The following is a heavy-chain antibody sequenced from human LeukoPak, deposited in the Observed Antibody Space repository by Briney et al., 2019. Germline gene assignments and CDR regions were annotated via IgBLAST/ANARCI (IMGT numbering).Heavy chain of an antibody. D-gene: IGHD3-10*01. Sequence: GGSLRLSCAASGFTVSSNYMSWVRQAPGKGLEWVSVIYSGGSTYYADSAKGRCTISRDNSKNTLYLQMNSLRAEDTAVYYCARVIRSFGELLHYYYYMDVWGKGTTVTVSS. CDR2: IYSGGST. V-gene: IGHV3-66*02. CDR1: GFTVSSNY. CDR3: ARVIRSFGELLHYYYYMDV. J-gene: IGHJ6*03.